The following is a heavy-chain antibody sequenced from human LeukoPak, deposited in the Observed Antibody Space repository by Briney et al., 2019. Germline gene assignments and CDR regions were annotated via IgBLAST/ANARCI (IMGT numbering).Heavy chain of an antibody. Sequence: SVKVPCKASGYTFTSHGISWVRQAPGQGLEWMGGIIPIFGTANYAQKFQGRVTITADESTSTAYMELSSLRSEDTAVYYCARVLTVTTLYYYYYGMDVWGQGTTVTVSS. CDR1: GYTFTSHG. CDR3: ARVLTVTTLYYYYYGMDV. CDR2: IIPIFGTA. D-gene: IGHD4-17*01. J-gene: IGHJ6*02. V-gene: IGHV1-69*13.